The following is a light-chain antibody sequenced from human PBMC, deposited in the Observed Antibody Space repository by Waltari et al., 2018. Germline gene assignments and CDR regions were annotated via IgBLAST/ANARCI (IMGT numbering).Light chain of an antibody. Sequence: DIQMTKSPSTLSASLEERVTTTCRASQNIDSWLTWYQQKPGKAPNLLIYEASNLESGVPSRFSGSGSGTEFTLTISSLQPDDFATYYCQHYKNYPRTFGQGTEVEIK. CDR1: QNIDSW. J-gene: IGKJ1*01. CDR2: EAS. CDR3: QHYKNYPRT. V-gene: IGKV1-5*03.